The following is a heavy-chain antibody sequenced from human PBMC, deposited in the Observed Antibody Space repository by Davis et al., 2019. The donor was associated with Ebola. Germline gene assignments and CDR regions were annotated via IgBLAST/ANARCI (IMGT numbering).Heavy chain of an antibody. J-gene: IGHJ4*02. V-gene: IGHV3-21*04. D-gene: IGHD1-14*01. CDR2: INTGSNYI. CDR3: SRLRRAEAENY. CDR1: GFTFSEYS. Sequence: GESLKISCAASGFTFSEYSLSWVRQAPGKGLEWVSSINTGSNYIFYGDSVKGRFTVSRDNAKNSLYLQLNSLRAEDTAMYYCSRLRRAEAENYWGQGTLVTVSS.